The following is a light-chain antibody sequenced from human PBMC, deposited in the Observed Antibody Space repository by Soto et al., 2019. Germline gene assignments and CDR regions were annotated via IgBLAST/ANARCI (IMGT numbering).Light chain of an antibody. V-gene: IGKV1-39*01. CDR3: QQSYSTPT. CDR1: QTISRA. Sequence: DIQMTQSTSSLSASVGDRVTITCRASQTISRALNWYQQKPGKAPKLLIYAASILQSGVPSRFSGSGSGTDFILTISSLQPEDFATYYCQQSYSTPTFGGGTRLEIK. CDR2: AAS. J-gene: IGKJ5*01.